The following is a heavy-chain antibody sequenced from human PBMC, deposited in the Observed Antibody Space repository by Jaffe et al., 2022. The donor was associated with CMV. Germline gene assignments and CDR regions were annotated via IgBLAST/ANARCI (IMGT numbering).Heavy chain of an antibody. J-gene: IGHJ6*03. CDR1: GFTFSSYN. CDR3: TRAAQYYYYYMDV. Sequence: EVEMVESGGGLVKPGGSLRLSCSASGFTFSSYNVNWVRQAPGKGLEWVSSISTGTTYIYYADSVKGRFTISRDNAKHSLYLQMNSLRVEDTAVYYCTRAAQYYYYYMDVWGKGTTVTVSS. D-gene: IGHD6-25*01. CDR2: ISTGTTYI. V-gene: IGHV3-21*06.